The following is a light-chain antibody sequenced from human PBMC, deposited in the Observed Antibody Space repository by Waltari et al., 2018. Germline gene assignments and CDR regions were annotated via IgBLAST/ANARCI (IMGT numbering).Light chain of an antibody. J-gene: IGKJ1*01. CDR1: QSVSRA. Sequence: EIVLTQSPGTLSLSLGERATVSFRASQSVSRALAWYQQKPGQAPRLLIYGASTRATGIPDRFSGSGSGTDFSLTISRLEHDDFAVYYCQHYLRLPVTFGQGTTVEI. CDR2: GAS. V-gene: IGKV3-20*01. CDR3: QHYLRLPVT.